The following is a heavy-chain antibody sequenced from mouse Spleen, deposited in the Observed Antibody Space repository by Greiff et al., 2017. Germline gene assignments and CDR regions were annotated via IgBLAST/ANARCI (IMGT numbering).Heavy chain of an antibody. CDR3: ARSGALEGYGSSHWYFDV. V-gene: IGHV14-3*01. CDR1: GFNIKNTY. Sequence: DVQLQESVAELVRPGASVKLSCTASGFNIKNTYMHWVKQRPEQGLEWIGRIDPANGNTKYAPKFQGKATITADTSSNTAYLQLSSLTSEDTAIYYCARSGALEGYGSSHWYFDVWGAGTTVTVSS. J-gene: IGHJ1*01. D-gene: IGHD1-1*01. CDR2: IDPANGNT.